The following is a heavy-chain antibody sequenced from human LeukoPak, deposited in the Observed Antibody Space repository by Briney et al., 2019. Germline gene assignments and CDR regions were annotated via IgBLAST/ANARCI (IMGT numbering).Heavy chain of an antibody. V-gene: IGHV3-23*01. J-gene: IGHJ4*02. CDR3: AKGYYDYVWGSYYFDY. CDR1: GFTFSSYA. Sequence: PGRSLRLSCAASGFTFSSYAMSWVRQAPGKGLEWVSAISGSGGSTYYADSVKGRFTISRDNSRDTLYLQMNGLRAEDTAVYYCAKGYYDYVWGSYYFDYWGQGTLVTVSS. CDR2: ISGSGGST. D-gene: IGHD3-16*01.